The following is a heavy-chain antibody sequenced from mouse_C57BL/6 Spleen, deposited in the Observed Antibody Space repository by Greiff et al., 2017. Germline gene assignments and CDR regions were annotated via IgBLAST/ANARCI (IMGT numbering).Heavy chain of an antibody. V-gene: IGHV5-12*01. CDR3: ARQYYGSSYDSMDY. CDR2: ISNGGGST. CDR1: GFTFSDYY. J-gene: IGHJ4*01. D-gene: IGHD1-1*01. Sequence: EVKLVESGGGLVQPGGSLKLSCAASGFTFSDYYMYWVRQTPEKRLEWVAYISNGGGSTYYPDTVKGRFTISRDNAKNTLYLQMNRLKSEDTAMYYCARQYYGSSYDSMDYWGQGTSVTVSS.